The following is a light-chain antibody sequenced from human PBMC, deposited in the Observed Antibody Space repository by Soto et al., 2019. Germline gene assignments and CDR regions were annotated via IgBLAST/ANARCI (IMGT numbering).Light chain of an antibody. V-gene: IGKV1-39*01. CDR1: QSISSY. Sequence: DIQMTQSPSSLSASVGDRVTITCRASQSISSYLNWYQQKPGIAPKLLIYAASSLQSGVPSRFSGSGSGTDFTLTISSLQSEDFATYYCQHSYSTPWTFGQGTKVEI. CDR2: AAS. CDR3: QHSYSTPWT. J-gene: IGKJ1*01.